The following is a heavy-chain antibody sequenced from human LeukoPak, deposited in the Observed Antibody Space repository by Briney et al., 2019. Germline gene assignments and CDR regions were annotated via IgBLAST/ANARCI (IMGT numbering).Heavy chain of an antibody. V-gene: IGHV1-3*01. CDR3: ARVSMVRGDHFDY. CDR2: INAGNGNT. J-gene: IGHJ4*02. CDR1: GYTFTSYA. Sequence: ASVKVSCKASGYTFTSYAMHWVRQAPGQRLEWMGWINAGNGNTKYSQKFQGRVTITRDTSASTAYMELSSLRSEDTAVYYCARVSMVRGDHFDYWGQGTLLTVSS. D-gene: IGHD3-10*01.